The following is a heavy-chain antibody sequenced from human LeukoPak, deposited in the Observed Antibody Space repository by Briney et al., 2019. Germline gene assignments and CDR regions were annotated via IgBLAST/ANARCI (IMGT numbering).Heavy chain of an antibody. CDR1: GFTFSSYA. D-gene: IGHD2-15*01. CDR2: ISGSGGST. J-gene: IGHJ4*02. Sequence: GGSLRLSCAASGFTFSSYAMSWVRQAPGKGLEWVSAISGSGGSTYYADSVKGRFTISRDNSKNTLYLQMDSLRAEDTAAYYCAKAVAYCSGGNCYSAFDYWGQGTLVTVSS. CDR3: AKAVAYCSGGNCYSAFDY. V-gene: IGHV3-23*01.